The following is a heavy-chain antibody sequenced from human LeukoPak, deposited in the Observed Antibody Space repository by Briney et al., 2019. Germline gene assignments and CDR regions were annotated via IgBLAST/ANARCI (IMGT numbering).Heavy chain of an antibody. Sequence: GGSLRLSCAASGFTFSSYAMSWVRQAPGKGLEWVSSISSSSSYIYYADSVKGRFTISRDNAKNSLYLQMNSLRAEDTAVYYCAIQWFGEFFFGYWGQGTLVTVSS. CDR1: GFTFSSYA. CDR3: AIQWFGEFFFGY. J-gene: IGHJ4*02. D-gene: IGHD3-10*01. CDR2: ISSSSSYI. V-gene: IGHV3-21*01.